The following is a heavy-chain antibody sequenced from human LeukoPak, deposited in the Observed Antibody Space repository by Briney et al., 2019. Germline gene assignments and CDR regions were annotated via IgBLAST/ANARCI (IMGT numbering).Heavy chain of an antibody. CDR2: INHSGST. D-gene: IGHD3-22*01. CDR1: GGSFSGYY. J-gene: IGHJ4*02. CDR3: ASRGYYYDSSGYY. V-gene: IGHV4-34*01. Sequence: SETLSVTCAVYGGSFSGYYWSWIRQPPGKGLEWIGEINHSGSTNYNPSLKSRVTISVDTSKNQFSLKLSSVTAADTAVYYCASRGYYYDSSGYYWGQGTLVTVSS.